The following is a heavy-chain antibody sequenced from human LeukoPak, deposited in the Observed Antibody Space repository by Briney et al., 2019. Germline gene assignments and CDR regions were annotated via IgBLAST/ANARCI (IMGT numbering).Heavy chain of an antibody. J-gene: IGHJ4*02. CDR2: INLSGST. CDR3: ARGRMITFGGVISPSDY. CDR1: GGSISSYY. V-gene: IGHV4-34*01. D-gene: IGHD3-16*02. Sequence: PSETLSLTCTVSGGSISSYYWSWIRQPPGKGLEWIGEINLSGSTNYNPSLKSRVTISVDTSKNQFSLKLSSVTAEDTAVYYCARGRMITFGGVISPSDYWGQGTLVTVSS.